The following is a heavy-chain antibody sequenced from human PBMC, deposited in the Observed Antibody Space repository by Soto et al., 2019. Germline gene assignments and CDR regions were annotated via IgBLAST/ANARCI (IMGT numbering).Heavy chain of an antibody. CDR3: ARVSDKPSSRSWTGSDDFDI. Sequence: GGSLRLSCAASGFTFSSYWMSWVRQAPGKGLEWVANIKQDGSEKYYVDSVKGRFTISRDNAKNSLYLQMNSLRAEDTAVYYCARVSDKPSSRSWTGSDDFDIWGQGTMVTVSS. CDR1: GFTFSSYW. D-gene: IGHD6-13*01. V-gene: IGHV3-7*01. J-gene: IGHJ3*02. CDR2: IKQDGSEK.